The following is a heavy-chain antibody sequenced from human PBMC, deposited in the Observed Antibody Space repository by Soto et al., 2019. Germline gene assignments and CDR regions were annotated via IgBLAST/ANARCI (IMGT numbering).Heavy chain of an antibody. J-gene: IGHJ4*02. CDR1: GGSISSYY. Sequence: PSETLSLTCTVSGGSISSYYWSWIRQPPGKGLEWIGYIYYSGSTNYNPSLKSRVTISVDTSKNQFSLKLSSVTAADTAVYYCARPPFTGGYSGYLASWGRGTRVTVP. V-gene: IGHV4-59*01. D-gene: IGHD5-12*01. CDR2: IYYSGST. CDR3: ARPPFTGGYSGYLAS.